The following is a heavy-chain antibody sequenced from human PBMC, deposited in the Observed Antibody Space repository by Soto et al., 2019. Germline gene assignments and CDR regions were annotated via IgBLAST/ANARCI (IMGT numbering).Heavy chain of an antibody. CDR1: GFSLTTSGVG. Sequence: VSGPTLVNPTQTLTLACTFSGFSLTTSGVGVGWIRQPPGKALDWLALIYWDDDKRYSPSLKSRLTITKDTSKNQVVLTMTNMDLVEKATYYCAHRRGKYGSSGYRANNWLAPGGKETRFTVP. V-gene: IGHV2-5*02. CDR2: IYWDDDK. CDR3: AHRRGKYGSSGYRANNWLAP. D-gene: IGHD6-13*01. J-gene: IGHJ5*02.